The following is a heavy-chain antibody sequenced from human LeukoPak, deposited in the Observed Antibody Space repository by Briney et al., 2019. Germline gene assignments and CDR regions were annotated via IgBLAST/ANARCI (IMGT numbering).Heavy chain of an antibody. CDR1: GFAFGSEA. Sequence: GGSLRLSCAVSGFAFGSEAMSWVRQSPARGLEWVASISPGGGTTYYADSVKGRFTISRDNSKNTLYLQMNGLRGDDTAVYYCVKDLPVLHSWGQGTLVTVSS. V-gene: IGHV3-23*01. CDR2: ISPGGGTT. D-gene: IGHD3-16*01. CDR3: VKDLPVLHS. J-gene: IGHJ4*02.